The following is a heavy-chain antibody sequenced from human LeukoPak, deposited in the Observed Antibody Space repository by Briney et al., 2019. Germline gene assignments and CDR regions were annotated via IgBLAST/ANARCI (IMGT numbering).Heavy chain of an antibody. J-gene: IGHJ4*02. CDR3: AKAQTGYSSGWYYFDY. CDR1: GFTFSSYA. CDR2: ISGSGGST. V-gene: IGHV3-23*01. Sequence: PGGSPRLSCAASGFTFSSYAMSWVRQAPGKGLEWASAISGSGGSTYYADSVKGRFTISRDNAKNSLYLQMNSLRAEDTALYYCAKAQTGYSSGWYYFDYWGQGTLVTVSS. D-gene: IGHD6-19*01.